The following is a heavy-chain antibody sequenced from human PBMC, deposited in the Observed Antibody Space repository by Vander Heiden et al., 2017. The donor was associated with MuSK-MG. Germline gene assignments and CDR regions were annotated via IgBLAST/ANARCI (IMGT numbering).Heavy chain of an antibody. CDR2: ISPIFGTA. V-gene: IGHV1-69*01. CDR3: ARDRYYEFWSDTPGGTINGMDV. Sequence: QVQLVQSGAEVKKPGSSVKVSCKASGGPFSSYAISWVRQAPGKGLEWMGGISPIFGTANYAQKFQGRVTITADESTSTAYMELSSLRSEDTAVYYCARDRYYEFWSDTPGGTINGMDVWGQGTTVTVSS. D-gene: IGHD3-3*01. CDR1: GGPFSSYA. J-gene: IGHJ6*02.